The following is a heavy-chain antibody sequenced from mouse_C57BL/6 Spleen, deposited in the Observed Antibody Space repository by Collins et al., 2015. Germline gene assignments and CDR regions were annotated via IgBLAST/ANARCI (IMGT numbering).Heavy chain of an antibody. CDR1: GYTFTSYW. CDR2: IYPGSGST. D-gene: IGHD6-1*01. V-gene: IGHV1-55*01. CDR3: ARWQRGEYYFDY. Sequence: QVQLQQPGAELVKPGASVKMSCKASGYTFTSYWITWVKQRPGQGLEWIGDIYPGSGSTNYNEKFKSKATLTVDTSSSTAYMQLSSLTSEDSAVYYCARWQRGEYYFDYWGQGTTLTVSS. J-gene: IGHJ2*01.